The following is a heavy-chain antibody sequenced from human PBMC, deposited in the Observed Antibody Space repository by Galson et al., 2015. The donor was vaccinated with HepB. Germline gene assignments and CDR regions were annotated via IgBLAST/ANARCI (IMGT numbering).Heavy chain of an antibody. CDR3: ARTPNGFGASRTGYYYYGMDV. CDR2: IYSGGST. Sequence: SLRLSCAASGFTVSSNYMSWVRQAPGKGLEWVSVIYSGGSTYYADSVKGRFTISRDNSKNTLYLQMNSLRAEDTAVYYCARTPNGFGASRTGYYYYGMDVWGQGTTVTVSS. CDR1: GFTVSSNY. V-gene: IGHV3-53*01. J-gene: IGHJ6*02. D-gene: IGHD3-10*01.